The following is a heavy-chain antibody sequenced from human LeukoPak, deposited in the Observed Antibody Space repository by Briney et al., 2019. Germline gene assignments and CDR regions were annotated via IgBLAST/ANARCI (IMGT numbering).Heavy chain of an antibody. V-gene: IGHV1-8*01. Sequence: ASVTVSCTASGYTFTTYDINWVRQATGQGLEWMGWMNPNSGNTGYAQRFQGRVAMTRDTSISTAYMELNSLTSEDTAVYYCAKNVRDTGTFDYWGQRTLVTVSS. CDR1: GYTFTTYD. CDR2: MNPNSGNT. D-gene: IGHD5-18*01. J-gene: IGHJ4*02. CDR3: AKNVRDTGTFDY.